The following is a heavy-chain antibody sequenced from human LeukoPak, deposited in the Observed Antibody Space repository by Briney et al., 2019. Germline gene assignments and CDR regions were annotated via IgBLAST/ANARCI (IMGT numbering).Heavy chain of an antibody. CDR3: ANSFSGDGYNQPLYY. Sequence: PSETLSLTCTVSGGSISSNYWVWIRQPPGKGLEWIAYIHYTGDTNYNPSLKSRVTISVDTSKNQFSLKLSSVTAADTAVYYCANSFSGDGYNQPLYYWGQGTLVTVSS. D-gene: IGHD5-24*01. V-gene: IGHV4-59*01. CDR2: IHYTGDT. CDR1: GGSISSNY. J-gene: IGHJ4*02.